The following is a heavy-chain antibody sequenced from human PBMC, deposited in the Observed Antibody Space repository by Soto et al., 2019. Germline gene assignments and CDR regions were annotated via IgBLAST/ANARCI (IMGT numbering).Heavy chain of an antibody. CDR1: GVSMRNSY. J-gene: IGHJ5*02. CDR2: ISTSGNT. CDR3: ARGGGVPALGDP. V-gene: IGHV4-4*07. D-gene: IGHD3-16*01. Sequence: SETLSLTCSVSGVSMRNSYWTWIRQSAGKGLEWIGRISTSGNTNYNPSLNSRLTMSVDTSKNQVSLKLTSVTAADTAVYYCARGGGVPALGDPWGQGXLVTVSS.